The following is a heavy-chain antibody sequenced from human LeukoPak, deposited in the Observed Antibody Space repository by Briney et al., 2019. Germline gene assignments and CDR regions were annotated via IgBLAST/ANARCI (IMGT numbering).Heavy chain of an antibody. D-gene: IGHD2-15*01. CDR1: GYTFTGYY. CDR2: INPNSGGT. CDR3: ARANTAGYCSGSSCYSPDY. J-gene: IGHJ4*02. Sequence: ASVKVSCKASGYTFTGYYMNWVRQAPGQGLEWMGRINPNSGGTNYAQKFQGRVTMTRDTSINTAYMELSRLRSDDTAVYYCARANTAGYCSGSSCYSPDYWGQGTLVTVSS. V-gene: IGHV1-2*06.